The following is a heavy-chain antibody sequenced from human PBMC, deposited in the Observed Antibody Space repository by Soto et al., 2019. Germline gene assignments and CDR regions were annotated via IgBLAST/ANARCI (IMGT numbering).Heavy chain of an antibody. CDR1: GFSFTSYT. V-gene: IGHV1-3*04. CDR3: ARGVRGVTDNPYDAFDI. J-gene: IGHJ3*02. Sequence: QVQLVQSGAEVKEPGASVRVSCQSAGFSFTSYTMHWVRQAPGQSPEWMGWINTDKGDTKYSKYFQGRVTITRDTSATTVYMALTSLISEDSGVYYCARGVRGVTDNPYDAFDIWGQGTEVSVSS. D-gene: IGHD2-21*02. CDR2: INTDKGDT.